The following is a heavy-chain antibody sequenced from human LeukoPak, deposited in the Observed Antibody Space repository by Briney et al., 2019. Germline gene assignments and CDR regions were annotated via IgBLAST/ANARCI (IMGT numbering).Heavy chain of an antibody. J-gene: IGHJ1*01. CDR3: AKDLSPLRLGELSFAYYYDSSGYP. CDR1: GFTFSSYG. Sequence: PGGSLILSCAASGFTFSSYGMHWVRQAPGKGLEWVAVISYDGSNKYYADSVKGRFTISRDNSKNTLYLQMNSLRAEDTAVYYCAKDLSPLRLGELSFAYYYDSSGYPGGQGTLVTVSS. D-gene: IGHD3-22*01. CDR2: ISYDGSNK. V-gene: IGHV3-30*18.